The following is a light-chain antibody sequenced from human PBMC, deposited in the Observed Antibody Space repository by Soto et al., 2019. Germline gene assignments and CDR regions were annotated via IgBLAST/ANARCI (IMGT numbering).Light chain of an antibody. J-gene: IGKJ1*01. V-gene: IGKV1-5*01. CDR3: QQYNSFSKT. CDR2: AAS. Sequence: DIVMTQSPAILSASRDDRATLSCRASQSIGYWLAWYQQKPGKAPNLLIYAASTLETGVPSRFSGSGYGTEFTLTSASLQPDDSASYYCQQYNSFSKTFGRGTKVDIK. CDR1: QSIGYW.